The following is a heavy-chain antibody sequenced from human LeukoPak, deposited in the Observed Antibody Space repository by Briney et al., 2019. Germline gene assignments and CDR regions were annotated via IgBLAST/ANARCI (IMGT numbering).Heavy chain of an antibody. CDR1: GFTFDDYA. V-gene: IGHV3-9*01. CDR2: ISWNSGSI. Sequence: GGSLRLSCAASGFTFDDYATHWVRQAPGKGLEWVSGISWNSGSIGYADSVKGRFTISRDNAKNSLYLQMNSLRAEDTALYYCARRVGATTFDYWGQGTLVTVSS. CDR3: ARRVGATTFDY. D-gene: IGHD1-26*01. J-gene: IGHJ4*02.